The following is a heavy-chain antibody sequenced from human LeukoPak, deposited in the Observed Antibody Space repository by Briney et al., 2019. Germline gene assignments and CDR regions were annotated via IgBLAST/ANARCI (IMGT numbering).Heavy chain of an antibody. D-gene: IGHD1-26*01. CDR2: TYYRSKWNN. V-gene: IGHV6-1*01. CDR1: GDSVSTNSAT. J-gene: IGHJ5*02. Sequence: SQTLSLTCAISGDSVSTNSATWTWLRQSPSRGLEWLGRTYYRSKWNNDYAVSMKSRITINPDTSKNQFSLQLNSVTPEDTAVYYCAREYVGWELRSHWFDPWGQGTLVTVSS. CDR3: AREYVGWELRSHWFDP.